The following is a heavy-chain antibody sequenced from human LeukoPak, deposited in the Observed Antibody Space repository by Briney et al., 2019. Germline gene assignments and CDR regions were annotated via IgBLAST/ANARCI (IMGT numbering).Heavy chain of an antibody. V-gene: IGHV4-59*08. D-gene: IGHD2-15*01. J-gene: IGHJ4*02. CDR1: GFTFSNAW. CDR2: IYYSGST. Sequence: GSLRLSCAASGFTFSNAWMSWVRQAPGKGLEWIGYIYYSGSTNYNPSLKSRVTISVDTSKNQFSLKLSSVTAADTAVYYCARARRGGGYYFDYWGQGTLVTVSS. CDR3: ARARRGGGYYFDY.